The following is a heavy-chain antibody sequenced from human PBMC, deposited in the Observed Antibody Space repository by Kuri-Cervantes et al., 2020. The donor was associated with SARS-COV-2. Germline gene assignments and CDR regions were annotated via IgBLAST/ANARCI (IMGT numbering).Heavy chain of an antibody. J-gene: IGHJ3*02. D-gene: IGHD2-15*01. CDR3: ARGQVLEIVVVVAATNSDDAFDI. V-gene: IGHV1-69*13. CDR1: GGTFSSYG. CDR2: IIPIFGTA. Sequence: SVKVSCKASGGTFSSYGISWVRQAPGQGLEWMGGIIPIFGTANSAQKFQGRVTITADESTSTAYMELSSLRSEDTAVYYCARGQVLEIVVVVAATNSDDAFDIWGQGTMVTVSS.